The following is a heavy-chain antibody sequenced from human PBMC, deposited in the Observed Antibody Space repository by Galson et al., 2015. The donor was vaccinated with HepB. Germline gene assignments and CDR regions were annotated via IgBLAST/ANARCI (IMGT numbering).Heavy chain of an antibody. J-gene: IGHJ4*02. V-gene: IGHV3-30*04. CDR2: ISDDGAYK. CDR1: GFTLTNHA. CDR3: AGGRYSNSGPLEY. Sequence: SLRLSCAASGFTLTNHAMHWVRQAPGKGLEWLTLISDDGAYKYYADSVKGRFIIPRDTSKNTLFLQMNNLRPEDTANYYCAGGRYSNSGPLEYWGQGTLVTVSS. D-gene: IGHD2/OR15-2a*01.